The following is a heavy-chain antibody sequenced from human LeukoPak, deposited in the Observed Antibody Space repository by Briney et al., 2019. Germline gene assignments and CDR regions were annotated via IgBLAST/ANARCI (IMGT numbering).Heavy chain of an antibody. D-gene: IGHD3-16*02. CDR2: ISGSGGST. CDR1: GFTFSSYA. Sequence: GGSLRLSCAASGFTFSSYAMSWVRQAPGKGLEWVSAISGSGGSTSYADSVKGRFTISRDNAKNTLYLQMNSLRAEDTAVYYCARDKNRGYVDYWGQGTLVTVSS. CDR3: ARDKNRGYVDY. J-gene: IGHJ4*02. V-gene: IGHV3-23*01.